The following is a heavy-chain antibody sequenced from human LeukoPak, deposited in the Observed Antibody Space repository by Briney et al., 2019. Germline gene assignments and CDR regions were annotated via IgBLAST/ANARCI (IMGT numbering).Heavy chain of an antibody. D-gene: IGHD2-2*01. CDR1: GVSISSYY. Sequence: SETLSLACTVSGVSISSYYWGWIRQPPGKGLEWIGYISYSGSTNYNPSLKSRVTMSADTSKNQFSLELSSVTAAATAMYYCARGPAADTAYWGQGTLVTVSS. V-gene: IGHV4-59*01. J-gene: IGHJ4*02. CDR2: ISYSGST. CDR3: ARGPAADTAY.